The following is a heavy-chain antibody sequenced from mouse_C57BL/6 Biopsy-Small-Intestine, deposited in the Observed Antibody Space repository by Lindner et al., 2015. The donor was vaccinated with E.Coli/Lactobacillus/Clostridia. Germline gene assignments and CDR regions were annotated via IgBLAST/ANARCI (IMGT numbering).Heavy chain of an antibody. V-gene: IGHV5-17*01. CDR1: GFTFSDFG. CDR2: ISSGSNTI. Sequence: VQLQESGGGLVKPGGSLTLSCAASGFTFSDFGMHWVRQASEKGLEWVAYISSGSNTIYYAVTVKGRFTISRDNAKNTLFLQMTSLRSEDTAMYYCARPFYYAMDYWGQGTSVTVSS. CDR3: ARPFYYAMDY. J-gene: IGHJ4*01.